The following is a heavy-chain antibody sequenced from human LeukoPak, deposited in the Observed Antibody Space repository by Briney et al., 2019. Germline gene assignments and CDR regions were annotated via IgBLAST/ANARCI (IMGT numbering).Heavy chain of an antibody. CDR2: IIPIFGTA. V-gene: IGHV1-69*13. CDR1: GGTFSSYA. CDR3: ARGQVVTASGYYYYYMDV. J-gene: IGHJ6*03. Sequence: SVKVSCKASGGTFSSYAISWVRQAPGQGLEWMGGIIPIFGTANYAQKFQGRVTITADESTSTAYMELSSLRSEDTAVYYCARGQVVTASGYYYYYMDVWGKGTTVTISS. D-gene: IGHD2-21*02.